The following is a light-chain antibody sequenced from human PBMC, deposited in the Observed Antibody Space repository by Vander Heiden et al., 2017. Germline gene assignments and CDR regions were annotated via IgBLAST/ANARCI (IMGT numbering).Light chain of an antibody. J-gene: IGLJ2*01. CDR3: SSYGRSSTVI. CDR2: GAV. V-gene: IGLV2-14*01. CDR1: SSAIATYDY. Sequence: QSALTQPASVSGSPGQSITISCTGASSAIATYDYVSWYQQHPGKAPELLIYGAVNRRSGVSNRFSGSKSANTASLTISGLQAEDEADYYCSSYGRSSTVIFGGGTKLTVL.